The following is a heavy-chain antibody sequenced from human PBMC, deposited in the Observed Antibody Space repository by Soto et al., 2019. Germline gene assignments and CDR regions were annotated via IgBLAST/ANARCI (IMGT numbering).Heavy chain of an antibody. V-gene: IGHV3-48*02. D-gene: IGHD6-19*01. CDR3: ARGAVTGTSLFDY. Sequence: GGSLRLSCAVSGFTLTTYSMNWVRQAPGKGLEWISFINKNGFTIYYADSVKGRFTISRDYAKNSLYLQMDSLRHEDTAVYYCARGAVTGTSLFDYWGLGTLVTFS. CDR1: GFTLTTYS. CDR2: INKNGFTI. J-gene: IGHJ4*02.